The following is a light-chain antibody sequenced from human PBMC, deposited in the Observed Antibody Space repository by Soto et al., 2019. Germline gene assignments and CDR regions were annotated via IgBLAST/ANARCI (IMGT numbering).Light chain of an antibody. J-gene: IGKJ1*01. CDR1: QSISSW. Sequence: DIQMTQSPSTLSASLGDRVTITCRASQSISSWLAWYQQKPGKAPKLLIYKASSLESGVPSRFSGSGSGTEFTITISSLQDYDFASYYWQQYNSYWTFGQGTKVEIK. V-gene: IGKV1-5*03. CDR2: KAS. CDR3: QQYNSYWT.